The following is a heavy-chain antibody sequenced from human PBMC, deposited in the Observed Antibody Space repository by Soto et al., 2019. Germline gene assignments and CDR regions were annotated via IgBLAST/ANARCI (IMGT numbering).Heavy chain of an antibody. D-gene: IGHD6-13*01. J-gene: IGHJ4*02. Sequence: SETLSLTCAVYGGSFSGYYWSWIRQPPGKGLEWIGEINHSGSTNYNPSLKSRVTISVDTSKNQFSLKLSSVTAADTAVYYCARIQQLVYFDYWGQGTLVTVSS. V-gene: IGHV4-34*01. CDR2: INHSGST. CDR3: ARIQQLVYFDY. CDR1: GGSFSGYY.